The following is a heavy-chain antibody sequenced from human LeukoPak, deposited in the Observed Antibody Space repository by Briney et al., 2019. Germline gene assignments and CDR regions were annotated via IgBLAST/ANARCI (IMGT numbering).Heavy chain of an antibody. D-gene: IGHD3-10*01. CDR2: ISASGRNT. Sequence: GGSLRLSCAASGFTFSSYAMSWVRQAPGKGLEWVSVISASGRNTHYADSVKGRFNISRDNSKNTLYLQMNSLRAEDTAVYYCANPITLVRGVIIGDYWGQGTLVAVSS. J-gene: IGHJ4*02. CDR1: GFTFSSYA. V-gene: IGHV3-23*01. CDR3: ANPITLVRGVIIGDY.